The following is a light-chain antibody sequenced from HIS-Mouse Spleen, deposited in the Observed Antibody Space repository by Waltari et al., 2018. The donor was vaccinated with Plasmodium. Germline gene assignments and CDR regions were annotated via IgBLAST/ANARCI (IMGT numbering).Light chain of an antibody. CDR3: QQYGSSLTLA. J-gene: IGKJ1*01. Sequence: EIVLTQSPGTLSLSPGERATLSCRASQSVSSSYLAWYQQKPGQAPRLLIYGASSRATGIPDRFSGSGSGPDFTLTISRLEPEDFAVYYCQQYGSSLTLAFGQGTKVEIK. CDR2: GAS. CDR1: QSVSSSY. V-gene: IGKV3-20*01.